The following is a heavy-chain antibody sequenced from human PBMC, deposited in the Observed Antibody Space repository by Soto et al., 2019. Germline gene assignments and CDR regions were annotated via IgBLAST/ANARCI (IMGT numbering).Heavy chain of an antibody. V-gene: IGHV3-74*01. CDR2: INSDGSSA. CDR1: GFTFSTYW. J-gene: IGHJ4*02. D-gene: IGHD1-1*01. CDR3: TKGGIPRRYNIPKVDFDY. Sequence: PGGSLRLSCAASGFTFSTYWMHWVRQAPGKGLVWVSRINSDGSSASYADSVKGRFTISRDNSKNTLYLQMNNLRADDTAVYYCTKGGIPRRYNIPKVDFDYWGQGSLVTVSS.